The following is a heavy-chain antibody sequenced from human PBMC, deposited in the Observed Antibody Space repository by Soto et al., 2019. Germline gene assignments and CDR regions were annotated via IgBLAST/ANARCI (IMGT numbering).Heavy chain of an antibody. D-gene: IGHD6-13*01. CDR1: GGTFSSYT. Sequence: SVKVSCKASGGTFSSYTISGVRQAPGQGLEWMGRIIPILGIANYAQKFQGRVTITADKSTSTAYMELSSLRSEDTAVYYCARDYSSSWYYFDYWGQGTLVTVSS. CDR2: IIPILGIA. V-gene: IGHV1-69*04. CDR3: ARDYSSSWYYFDY. J-gene: IGHJ4*02.